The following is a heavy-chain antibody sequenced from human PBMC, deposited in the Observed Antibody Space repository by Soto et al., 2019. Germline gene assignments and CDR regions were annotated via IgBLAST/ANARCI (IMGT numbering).Heavy chain of an antibody. D-gene: IGHD3-22*01. CDR2: ISGYNGNT. Sequence: QIQLVQSGAEVQKPGASVKVSCKTSGYTFTNYGVNWVRQAPGQGLEWMGWISGYNGNTYYVKKFQGRLSMATDTSTTPDDRGLRRLRTDDTAVYYCARESWQWLDYWAQGTRVTVSS. J-gene: IGHJ4*02. CDR1: GYTFTNYG. CDR3: ARESWQWLDY. V-gene: IGHV1-18*01.